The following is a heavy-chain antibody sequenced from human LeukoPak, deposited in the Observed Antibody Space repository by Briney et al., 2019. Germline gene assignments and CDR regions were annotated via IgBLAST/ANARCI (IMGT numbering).Heavy chain of an antibody. Sequence: GGSLRLSCAASGFTLHNYGMHWVRQAPGKGLEWVALVWYDGSHEFYADSVKGRFTISRDNSNNKVYLQMNNLRAEDTAVYYCARSSYSSSSSVWGQGTMVTVSS. J-gene: IGHJ3*01. D-gene: IGHD6-6*01. CDR3: ARSSYSSSSSV. CDR2: VWYDGSHE. CDR1: GFTLHNYG. V-gene: IGHV3-33*01.